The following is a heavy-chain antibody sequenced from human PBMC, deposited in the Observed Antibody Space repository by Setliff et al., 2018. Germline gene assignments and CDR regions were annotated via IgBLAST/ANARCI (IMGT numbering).Heavy chain of an antibody. J-gene: IGHJ6*03. Sequence: GGSLRLSCEASGFTFKTYEMIWVRQAPGKGLERVSKTHTDGITIYSDSVRGRFTIFRDSAKNSLHLQMNSLRAEDTAVYYCARDPIGPFLCNMDGWGKGTTVTVSS. CDR2: THTDGITI. CDR3: ARDPIGPFLCNMDG. D-gene: IGHD3-16*01. V-gene: IGHV3-48*03. CDR1: GFTFKTYE.